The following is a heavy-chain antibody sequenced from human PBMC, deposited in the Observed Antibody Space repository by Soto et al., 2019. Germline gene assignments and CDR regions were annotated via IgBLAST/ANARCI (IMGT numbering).Heavy chain of an antibody. CDR2: INAGNGNT. CDR3: ARDVAAADY. Sequence: QVKLVQSGAEEKKPGASVKVSCKASGYTFTSYAMHWVRQAPGQRLEWMGWINAGNGNTKYSQKFQGRVTITRDTAARTAYMELSSLRSEDRAVYCWARDVAAADYWGQGTLVTVSS. J-gene: IGHJ4*02. D-gene: IGHD6-13*01. CDR1: GYTFTSYA. V-gene: IGHV1-3*05.